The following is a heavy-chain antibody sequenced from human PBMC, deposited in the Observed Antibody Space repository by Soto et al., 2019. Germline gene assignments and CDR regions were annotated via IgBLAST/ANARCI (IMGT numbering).Heavy chain of an antibody. J-gene: IGHJ6*02. D-gene: IGHD2-2*01. CDR2: ISSSSSYI. CDR3: ARDLVSYYYYYGMDV. CDR1: GFTFSSYS. Sequence: GGSLRLSCAASGFTFSSYSMNWVRQAPGKGVEWVSSISSSSSYIYYADSVKGRFTISRDNAKNSLYLQMNSLRAEDTAVYYCARDLVSYYYYYGMDVWGQGTTVTVSS. V-gene: IGHV3-21*03.